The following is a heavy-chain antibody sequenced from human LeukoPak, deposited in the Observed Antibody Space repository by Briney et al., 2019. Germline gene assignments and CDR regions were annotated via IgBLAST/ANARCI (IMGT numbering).Heavy chain of an antibody. CDR3: ASSTTPSTYYYYYYMDV. Sequence: SETLSLTCTVSGGSISSYYWSWIRQPAGKGLEWIGRIYTSGSTNYNPSLKSRVTISVDKSKNQFSLKLSSVTAADTAVYHCASSTTPSTYYYYYYMDVWGKGTTVTVSS. D-gene: IGHD4-11*01. J-gene: IGHJ6*03. V-gene: IGHV4-4*07. CDR2: IYTSGST. CDR1: GGSISSYY.